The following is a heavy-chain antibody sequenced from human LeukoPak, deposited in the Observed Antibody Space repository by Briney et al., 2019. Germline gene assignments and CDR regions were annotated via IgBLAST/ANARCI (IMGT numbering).Heavy chain of an antibody. J-gene: IGHJ4*02. Sequence: GASVKVSCKASGYTFTSYDVNWVRQATGQGLEWMGWMNPNSGNTGYAQKFQGRVTMTRNTSISTAYMELSSLRSEDTAVYYCARYAWLRTRAIGYWGQGTLVTVSS. CDR1: GYTFTSYD. CDR3: ARYAWLRTRAIGY. D-gene: IGHD5-12*01. V-gene: IGHV1-8*01. CDR2: MNPNSGNT.